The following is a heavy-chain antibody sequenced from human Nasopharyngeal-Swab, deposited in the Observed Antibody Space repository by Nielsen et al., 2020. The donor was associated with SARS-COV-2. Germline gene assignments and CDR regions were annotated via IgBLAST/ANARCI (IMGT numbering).Heavy chain of an antibody. CDR3: ARDRSTTGWNDAFDI. D-gene: IGHD1-1*01. Sequence: ASVKVSCKASGYTFTSYAMNWVRQAPGQGLEWMGWMKPNSGVTNYAQNFQGRVTMASDTSSNTAYMELSRLTSDDTAVYFCARDRSTTGWNDAFDIWGQGTVVTVSS. V-gene: IGHV1-2*02. CDR1: GYTFTSYA. CDR2: MKPNSGVT. J-gene: IGHJ3*02.